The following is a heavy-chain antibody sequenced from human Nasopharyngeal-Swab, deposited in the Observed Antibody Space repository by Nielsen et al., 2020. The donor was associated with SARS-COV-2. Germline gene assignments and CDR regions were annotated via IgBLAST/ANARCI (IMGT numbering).Heavy chain of an antibody. CDR3: ARDSSHDAFDI. V-gene: IGHV1-46*01. CDR2: INPSGGST. CDR1: GYTFTNYY. Sequence: ASVKVSCKASGYTFTNYYMHWVRQAPGQGLEWMGIINPSGGSTSYAQKFQGRVTMTRDTSTSTVYMEPSSLRSEDTAVYYCARDSSHDAFDIWGQGTMVTVSS. J-gene: IGHJ3*02.